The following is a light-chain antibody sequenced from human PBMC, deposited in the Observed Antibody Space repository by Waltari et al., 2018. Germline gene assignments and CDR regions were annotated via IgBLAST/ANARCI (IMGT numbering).Light chain of an antibody. CDR1: QSIRSY. J-gene: IGKJ4*01. V-gene: IGKV1-39*01. CDR3: QQSYSTPLT. CDR2: DAS. Sequence: DIQMTQSSSSLSASVGDRVTITCRASQSIRSYLNWYQQKPGKAPKLLIYDASNLQSGVPSRFSGSGSGTDFTLTISRLQAEDFATYFCQQSYSTPLTFGGGAKVEIK.